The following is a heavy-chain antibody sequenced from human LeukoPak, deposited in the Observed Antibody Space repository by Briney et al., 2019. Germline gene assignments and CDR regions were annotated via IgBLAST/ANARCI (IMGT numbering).Heavy chain of an antibody. J-gene: IGHJ3*02. Sequence: SVKVSCKASGGTFSSYAISWVRQAPGQELEWMGRIIPIFGTANYAQKFQGRVTITTDESTSTAYMELSSLRSEDTAVYYCARDYYDSSGPLPRAFDIWGQGTMVTVSS. D-gene: IGHD3-22*01. CDR1: GGTFSSYA. CDR2: IIPIFGTA. V-gene: IGHV1-69*05. CDR3: ARDYYDSSGPLPRAFDI.